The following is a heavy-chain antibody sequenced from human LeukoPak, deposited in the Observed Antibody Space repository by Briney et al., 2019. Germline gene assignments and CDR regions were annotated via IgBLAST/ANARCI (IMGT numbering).Heavy chain of an antibody. Sequence: PGGSLRLSCAASGFTFSSYAMSWVRQAPGKGLGWVSSISSSSSYIYYADSVKGRFTISRDNAKNSLYLQMNSLRAEDTAVYYCARDGEGPSTVTGLDAFDIWGQGTMVTVSS. CDR2: ISSSSSYI. CDR3: ARDGEGPSTVTGLDAFDI. D-gene: IGHD4-17*01. J-gene: IGHJ3*02. V-gene: IGHV3-21*01. CDR1: GFTFSSYA.